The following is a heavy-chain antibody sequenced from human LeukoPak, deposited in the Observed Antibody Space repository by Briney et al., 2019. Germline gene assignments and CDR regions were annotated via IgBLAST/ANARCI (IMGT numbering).Heavy chain of an antibody. CDR1: GYTYTAYY. CDR3: ASEAYCSGGRCYLQRVDF. D-gene: IGHD2-15*01. Sequence: ASVTESFKVSGYTYTAYYIYWVRQAPGQGLEWMGWIDSKNGDTKYAQKFQSRLTITRDTSIGIAYMELRSLISDDTAVYYCASEAYCSGGRCYLQRVDFWGKGTTVTVSS. J-gene: IGHJ6*03. V-gene: IGHV1-2*02. CDR2: IDSKNGDT.